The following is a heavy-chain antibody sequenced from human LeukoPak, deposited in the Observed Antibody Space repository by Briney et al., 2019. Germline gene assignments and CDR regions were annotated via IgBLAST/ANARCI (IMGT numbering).Heavy chain of an antibody. CDR2: IYYIGRT. CDR1: GGSISSYY. Sequence: SETLSLTCTVSGGSISSYYWTWIRQPPGKGLEWIGYIYYIGRTNYNPSLKSRVTISVDTSKNQFSLRLSSVTAADTAVYYCARNGYDSSGYRFDYWGQGTLVTVSS. D-gene: IGHD3-22*01. J-gene: IGHJ4*02. CDR3: ARNGYDSSGYRFDY. V-gene: IGHV4-59*01.